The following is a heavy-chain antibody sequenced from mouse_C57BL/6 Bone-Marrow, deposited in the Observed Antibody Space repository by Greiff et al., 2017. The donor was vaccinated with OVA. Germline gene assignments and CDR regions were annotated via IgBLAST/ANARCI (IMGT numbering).Heavy chain of an antibody. J-gene: IGHJ1*03. CDR1: GYTFTSYW. CDR3: ARAVVARYWYFDV. CDR2: IHPNSGST. Sequence: VQLQQPGAELVKPGASVKLSCKASGYTFTSYWMHWVKQRPGQGLAWIGMIHPNSGSTNYNEKFKSKATLTVDKSSSTAYMQLSSLTSEDSEVYYCARAVVARYWYFDVWGTGTTVTVSS. V-gene: IGHV1-64*01. D-gene: IGHD1-1*01.